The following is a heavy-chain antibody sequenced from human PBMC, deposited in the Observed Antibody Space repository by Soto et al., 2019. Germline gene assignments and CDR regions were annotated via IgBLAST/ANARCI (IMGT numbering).Heavy chain of an antibody. CDR1: GGTFSSYA. J-gene: IGHJ5*02. V-gene: IGHV1-69*06. D-gene: IGHD2-2*01. CDR2: IIPIFGTA. Sequence: SVKVSCKASGGTFSSYAISWVRQAPGQGLEWMGGIIPIFGTANYAQKFQGRVTITADKSTSTAYMELSSLRSEDTAVYYCASRVVVPAATGWFDPWGQGTLATVSS. CDR3: ASRVVVPAATGWFDP.